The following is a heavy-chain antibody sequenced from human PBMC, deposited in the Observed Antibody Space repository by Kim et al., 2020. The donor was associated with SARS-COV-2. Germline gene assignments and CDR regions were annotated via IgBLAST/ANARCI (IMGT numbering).Heavy chain of an antibody. CDR2: INSDGSST. V-gene: IGHV3-74*01. D-gene: IGHD3-22*01. CDR3: ARDGYDSSGYYYYYGMDV. CDR1: GFTFSSYW. Sequence: GGSLRLSCAASGFTFSSYWMHWVRQAPGKGLVWVSRINSDGSSTSYADSVKGRFTISRDNAKNTLYLQMNSLRAEDTAVYYCARDGYDSSGYYYYYGMDVWGQGTTVTVSS. J-gene: IGHJ6*02.